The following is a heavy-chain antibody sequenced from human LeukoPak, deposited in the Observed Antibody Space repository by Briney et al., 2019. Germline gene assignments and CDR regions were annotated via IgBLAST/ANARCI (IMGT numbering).Heavy chain of an antibody. CDR2: VQQEGSEK. Sequence: GGPLRLSCAASGFTFNTYWMSWVRQAPGKGLEWVANVQQEGSEKYYVDSVKGRFTISRDNAKNSVYLQMNSLRAEDTAVYYCATTLNIATAGSLWGQGILVTVSS. D-gene: IGHD6-13*01. CDR1: GFTFNTYW. CDR3: ATTLNIATAGSL. J-gene: IGHJ4*02. V-gene: IGHV3-7*01.